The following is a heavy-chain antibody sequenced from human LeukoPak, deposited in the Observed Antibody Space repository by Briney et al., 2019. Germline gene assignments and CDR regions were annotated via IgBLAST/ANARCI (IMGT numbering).Heavy chain of an antibody. D-gene: IGHD3-10*01. Sequence: PGRSLRLSCAASGFTFSSYVMHWVRQAPGKGLEWVAVISYDGSNKYYADSVKGRFTISRDNSKNTLYLQVNSLRAEDTAVYYCARGLVRGAGIDYWGQGTLVTVSS. J-gene: IGHJ4*02. CDR2: ISYDGSNK. CDR1: GFTFSSYV. CDR3: ARGLVRGAGIDY. V-gene: IGHV3-30*04.